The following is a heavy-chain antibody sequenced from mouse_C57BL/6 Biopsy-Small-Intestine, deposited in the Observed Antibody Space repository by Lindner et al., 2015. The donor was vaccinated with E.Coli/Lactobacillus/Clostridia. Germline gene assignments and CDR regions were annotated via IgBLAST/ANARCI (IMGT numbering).Heavy chain of an antibody. CDR1: GYSFTGYF. CDR3: AAYYSKGDYAMDY. Sequence: VQLQESGPELVKPGASVKISCKASGYSFTGYFMNWVKQSHGKSLEWIGNVNPYYGSTIYNQKFKGKATLTVDKSSSTAYMQLNSLTSEDSAVYYCAAYYSKGDYAMDYWGQGTSVTVSS. V-gene: IGHV1-39*01. D-gene: IGHD2-5*01. CDR2: VNPYYGST. J-gene: IGHJ4*01.